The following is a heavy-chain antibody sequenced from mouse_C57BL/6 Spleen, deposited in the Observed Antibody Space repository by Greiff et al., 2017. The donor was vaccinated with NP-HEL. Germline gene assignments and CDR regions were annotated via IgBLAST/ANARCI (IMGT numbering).Heavy chain of an antibody. CDR1: GFTFSDYG. CDR2: ISSGSSTI. V-gene: IGHV5-17*01. J-gene: IGHJ3*01. Sequence: EVKLMESGGGLVKPGGSLKLSCAASGFTFSDYGMHWVRQAPEKGLEWVAYISSGSSTIYYADTVKGRFTISRDNAKHTLFLPMTRLRSEDTAMDYCARRDYDVVWFADWGQGTLVTVSA. D-gene: IGHD2-4*01. CDR3: ARRDYDVVWFAD.